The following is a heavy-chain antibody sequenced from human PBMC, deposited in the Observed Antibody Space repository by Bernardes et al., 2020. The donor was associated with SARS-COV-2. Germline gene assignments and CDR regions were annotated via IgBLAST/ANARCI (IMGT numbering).Heavy chain of an antibody. CDR3: TRDVSSWEYYYYYYGMDV. CDR2: IRSKAYGGTT. J-gene: IGHJ6*02. Sequence: GRSLRLSCTASGFTFGDYAMSWFRQAPGKGLEWVGFIRSKAYGGTTEYAASVKGRFTISRDDSKSIAYLQMNSLKTEDTAVYYCTRDVSSWEYYYYYYGMDVWGQGTTVTVSS. D-gene: IGHD6-13*01. V-gene: IGHV3-49*03. CDR1: GFTFGDYA.